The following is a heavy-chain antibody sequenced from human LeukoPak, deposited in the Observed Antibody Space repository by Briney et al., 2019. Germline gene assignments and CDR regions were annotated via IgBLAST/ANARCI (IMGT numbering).Heavy chain of an antibody. CDR2: IYTSGST. CDR3: ARDGDRSLDYYYYGMDV. CDR1: GGSISSYY. J-gene: IGHJ6*02. D-gene: IGHD4-17*01. Sequence: SETLSLTCTVSGGSISSYYWSWIRQPAGKGLEWIGRIYTSGSTNYNPSLKSRVTMSVDTSKNQFSLKLSSVTAADTAVYYRARDGDRSLDYYYYGMDVWGQGTTVTVSS. V-gene: IGHV4-4*07.